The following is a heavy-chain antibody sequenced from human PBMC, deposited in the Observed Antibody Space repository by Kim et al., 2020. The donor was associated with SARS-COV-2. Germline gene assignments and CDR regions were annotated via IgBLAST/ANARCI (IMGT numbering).Heavy chain of an antibody. Sequence: SETLSLTCTVSGGSISSSSYYWGWIRQPPGKGLEWIGSIYYSGSTYYNPSLKSRVTISVDTSKNQFSLKLSSVTAADTAVYYCASNMVRGVIYYWGQGTL. CDR1: GGSISSSSYY. D-gene: IGHD3-10*01. CDR3: ASNMVRGVIYY. V-gene: IGHV4-39*01. J-gene: IGHJ4*02. CDR2: IYYSGST.